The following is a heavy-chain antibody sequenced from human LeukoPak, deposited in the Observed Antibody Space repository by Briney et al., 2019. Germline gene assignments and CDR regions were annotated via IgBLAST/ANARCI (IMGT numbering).Heavy chain of an antibody. D-gene: IGHD3-3*01. V-gene: IGHV3-20*04. CDR3: ARGGISIFGVVIYMDV. J-gene: IGHJ6*03. CDR1: GFTFDDYG. Sequence: GGSLRLSCAASGFTFDDYGMSWVRQAPGKGLEWVSGISWNGGSTGYADSVEGRFTISRDNAKNSLSLQMNSLRVEDTALYYCARGGISIFGVVIYMDVWGKGTTVTVSS. CDR2: ISWNGGST.